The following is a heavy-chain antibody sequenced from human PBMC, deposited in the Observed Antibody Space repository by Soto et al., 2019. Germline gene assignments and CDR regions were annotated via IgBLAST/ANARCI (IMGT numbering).Heavy chain of an antibody. CDR2: IYYSGGT. D-gene: IGHD3-22*01. J-gene: IGHJ4*02. CDR3: ARDQRDSSGYTSADY. V-gene: IGHV4-31*03. Sequence: QVQLQESGPGLVKPSQTLSLTCTVSGGSISSGGYYWSWIRQHPGKGLEWIGYIYYSGGTYYNPSLKSRVTISVDTSKNQFSLKLSSVTAADTAVYYCARDQRDSSGYTSADYWGQGTLVTVSS. CDR1: GGSISSGGYY.